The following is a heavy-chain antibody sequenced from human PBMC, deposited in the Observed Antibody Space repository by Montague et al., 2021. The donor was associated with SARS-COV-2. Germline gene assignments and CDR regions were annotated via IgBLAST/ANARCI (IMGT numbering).Heavy chain of an antibody. J-gene: IGHJ4*02. CDR1: GGSISSGGYY. Sequence: TLSLTCAVSGGSISSGGYYWSWIRQHPGKGLEWIGYIYYGGSTYSXPSLKSRVTISADTSKNQFSLKLSSVTAADTAVYYCARDVGWYSSSWFDYWGQGTLVTVSS. CDR2: IYYGGST. V-gene: IGHV4-31*11. CDR3: ARDVGWYSSSWFDY. D-gene: IGHD6-13*01.